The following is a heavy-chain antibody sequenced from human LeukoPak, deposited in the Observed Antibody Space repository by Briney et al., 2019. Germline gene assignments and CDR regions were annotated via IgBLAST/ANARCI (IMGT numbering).Heavy chain of an antibody. CDR1: GFTFSSYG. CDR3: AKALLLWRDAFDI. Sequence: PGGSLRLSCAASGFTFSSYGMSWVRQAPGKGLEWVSAISGSGGNTYYADSVKGRFTISRDNSKNTLYLQMNSLRAEDTAVYYCAKALLLWRDAFDIWGQGTMVTVSS. D-gene: IGHD3-10*01. CDR2: ISGSGGNT. J-gene: IGHJ3*02. V-gene: IGHV3-23*01.